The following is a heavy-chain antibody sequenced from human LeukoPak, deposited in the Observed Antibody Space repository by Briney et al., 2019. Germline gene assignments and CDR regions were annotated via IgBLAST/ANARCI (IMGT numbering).Heavy chain of an antibody. CDR1: GFTFSSYA. CDR3: ARDQSPAAGKDFDY. V-gene: IGHV3-30*04. D-gene: IGHD6-13*01. Sequence: PGGSLRLSCAASGFTFSSYAMHWVRQAPGKGLEWVAVISYDGSNKYYADSVKGRFTISRDNSKNTLYLQMNSLGAEDTAVYYCARDQSPAAGKDFDYWGQGTLVTVSS. J-gene: IGHJ4*02. CDR2: ISYDGSNK.